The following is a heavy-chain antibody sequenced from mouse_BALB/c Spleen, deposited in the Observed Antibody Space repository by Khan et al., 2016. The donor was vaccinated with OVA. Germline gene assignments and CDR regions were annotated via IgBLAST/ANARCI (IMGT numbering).Heavy chain of an antibody. V-gene: IGHV1-5*01. CDR3: TRFGYLLAY. CDR2: IYPGNSDT. J-gene: IGHJ3*01. CDR1: GYTFTSYW. D-gene: IGHD2-2*01. Sequence: VQLKQSGTVLARPGTSVKMSCKAPGYTFTSYWMYWVKERPGQGLEWIGAIYPGNSDTSYNQKFKGKAKLTAVTTTSTAYMELSSLTNEDSAVYYCTRFGYLLAYWGQGTLVTVSA.